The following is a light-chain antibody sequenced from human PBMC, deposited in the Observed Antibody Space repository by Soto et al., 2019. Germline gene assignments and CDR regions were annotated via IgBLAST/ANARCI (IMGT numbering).Light chain of an antibody. Sequence: DIQVTQSPSSLSASVGDRVTITCRTSQNIINYLNWYQQKPGEAPELLIYAASTLQGGVPSRFGGSGSWTDFSLTISSLQPEDFATYYCQQSYSFPRTFGQGTKVDIK. CDR1: QNIINY. CDR2: AAS. V-gene: IGKV1-39*01. CDR3: QQSYSFPRT. J-gene: IGKJ1*01.